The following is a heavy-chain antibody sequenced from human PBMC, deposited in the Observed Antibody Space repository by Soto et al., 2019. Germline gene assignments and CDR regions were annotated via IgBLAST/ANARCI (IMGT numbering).Heavy chain of an antibody. CDR3: AKIYYDSSGYYYGAFDI. CDR1: GYTFTSYY. J-gene: IGHJ3*02. CDR2: INPAGSST. D-gene: IGHD3-22*01. Sequence: QVQLVQSGAEVKKPGASVKVSCKPSGYTFTSYYLHWVRQAPGQGLDWMGMINPAGSSTSSAQKFQGRVTVTRDTSTSTFYMELSSLRSEDTAVYYCAKIYYDSSGYYYGAFDIWGQGTMVTVSS. V-gene: IGHV1-46*01.